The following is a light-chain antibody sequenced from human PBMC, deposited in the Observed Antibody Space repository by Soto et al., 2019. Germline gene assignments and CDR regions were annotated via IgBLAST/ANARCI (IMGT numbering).Light chain of an antibody. CDR3: SSYTSSSTLV. CDR1: SSDVGGYNY. CDR2: EVS. Sequence: QSALTQPASVSGSPGQSITISCTGTSSDVGGYNYVSWYQQHPGKAPKLMIYEVSNRPSGVSYRFSGSKSDNTASLTISGLQAEDEADYYCSSYTSSSTLVFGGGTKLTV. J-gene: IGLJ3*02. V-gene: IGLV2-14*01.